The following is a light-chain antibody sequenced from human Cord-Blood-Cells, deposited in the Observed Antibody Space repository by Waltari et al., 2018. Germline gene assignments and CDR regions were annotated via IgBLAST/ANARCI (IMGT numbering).Light chain of an antibody. CDR1: SSDVGGYNY. CDR2: EVS. V-gene: IGLV2-8*01. Sequence: QSALPQPPSASGSPGQSVTISCPGTSSDVGGYNYVSWYQQHPGKAPKLMIYEVSKRPSGVPDRFSGSKSGNTASPTVSGLQAEDEADYYCSSYAGSNNLVFGGGTKLTVL. CDR3: SSYAGSNNLV. J-gene: IGLJ2*01.